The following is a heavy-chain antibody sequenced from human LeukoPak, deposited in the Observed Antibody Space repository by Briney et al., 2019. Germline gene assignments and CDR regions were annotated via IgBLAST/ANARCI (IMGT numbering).Heavy chain of an antibody. J-gene: IGHJ5*02. CDR2: ISAYNGNT. CDR1: GGTFSSYA. CDR3: ARDMRIVVVPAAMAFDP. D-gene: IGHD2-2*01. V-gene: IGHV1-18*01. Sequence: ASVKVSCKASGGTFSSYAIRWVRQAPGQGLEWMGWISAYNGNTNYAQKLQGRVTMTTDTSTSTAYMELRSLRSDDTAVYYCARDMRIVVVPAAMAFDPWGQGTLVTVSS.